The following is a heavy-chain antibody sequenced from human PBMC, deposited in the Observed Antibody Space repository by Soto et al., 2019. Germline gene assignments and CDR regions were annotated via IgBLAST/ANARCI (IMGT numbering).Heavy chain of an antibody. V-gene: IGHV1-8*01. Sequence: QVQLVQSGAEVKKPGASVKVSCKASGYTFTSYDINWVRQATGQGLEWMGWMNPNIGNTGYAQKFQGRVTMTRNTSISTAYMELSSLRSEDTAVYYCARWYSSSTDTYYYYYMDVWGKGTTVTVSS. CDR2: MNPNIGNT. D-gene: IGHD6-6*01. CDR1: GYTFTSYD. CDR3: ARWYSSSTDTYYYYYMDV. J-gene: IGHJ6*03.